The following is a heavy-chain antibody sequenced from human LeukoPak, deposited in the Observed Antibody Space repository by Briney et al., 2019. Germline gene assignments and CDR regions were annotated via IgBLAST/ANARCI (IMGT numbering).Heavy chain of an antibody. Sequence: ASVKVSCKASGGTFSSYAISWVRQAPGQGLDWMGGVIPIFGTANYAQKLQGRVTITADESTSTANMELRNLRSEDTAVYYCARDLEFRYGHWGQGTLVTVSS. D-gene: IGHD1-1*01. CDR3: ARDLEFRYGH. V-gene: IGHV1-69*13. J-gene: IGHJ4*02. CDR2: VIPIFGTA. CDR1: GGTFSSYA.